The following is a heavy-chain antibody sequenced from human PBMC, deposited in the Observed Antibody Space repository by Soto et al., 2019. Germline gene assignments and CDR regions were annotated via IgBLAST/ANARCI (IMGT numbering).Heavy chain of an antibody. Sequence: SETLSLTCAVYGGSFSGYSWNWIRQPPGKGLEWIGEINHSGSTNYNPSLKSRVTISLDTSKNQFSLRLTSLTAADTAVYFCARAPQIVAMGRPFDYWGQGSLVTVSS. D-gene: IGHD5-12*01. J-gene: IGHJ4*02. CDR3: ARAPQIVAMGRPFDY. CDR1: GGSFSGYS. CDR2: INHSGST. V-gene: IGHV4-34*01.